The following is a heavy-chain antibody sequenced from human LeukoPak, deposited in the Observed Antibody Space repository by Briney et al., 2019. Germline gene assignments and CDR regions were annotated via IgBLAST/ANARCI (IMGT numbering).Heavy chain of an antibody. CDR2: ISYGGSTK. J-gene: IGHJ4*02. CDR1: GFAFSNYG. CDR3: AKSYGSGSFYTDFDD. D-gene: IGHD3-10*01. V-gene: IGHV3-30*18. Sequence: GGSLRLSYAASGFAFSNYGMHWVRQAPGKGLEWVAFISYGGSTKYYTDSVKGRFTISRDNSKNTLYLQMNSLRAEDTAVYYCAKSYGSGSFYTDFDDWGQGPWSPSPQ.